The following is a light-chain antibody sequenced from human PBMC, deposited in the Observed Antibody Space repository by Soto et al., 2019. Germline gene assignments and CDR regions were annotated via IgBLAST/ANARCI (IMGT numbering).Light chain of an antibody. CDR1: QSVSSN. CDR2: GAS. J-gene: IGKJ4*01. Sequence: EIVMTQSPVTLSVSPGERATLSCRASQSVSSNLAWYQQKPGQAPRLLMSGASTRATGIPARFSGSGSGTDFTLTISSLQSEDFAVYYCQQYNNWPRTFGGGTKVDIK. V-gene: IGKV3-15*01. CDR3: QQYNNWPRT.